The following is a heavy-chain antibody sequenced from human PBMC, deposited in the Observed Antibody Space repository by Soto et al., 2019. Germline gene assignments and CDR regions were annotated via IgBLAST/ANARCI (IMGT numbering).Heavy chain of an antibody. V-gene: IGHV3-23*01. J-gene: IGHJ3*02. CDR3: AGPLGSFAAPSGDGFDI. D-gene: IGHD6-25*01. Sequence: EVQLLESGGGSVQPGGSLRLSCAVSGFSFSDYPMSWVRQAPGKGPEWVSGISSSGGITKYAASVEGRFTISRDNSKNTLYLQMHSLRAEDAAIYFCAGPLGSFAAPSGDGFDIWGQGTMVTVSP. CDR1: GFSFSDYP. CDR2: ISSSGGIT.